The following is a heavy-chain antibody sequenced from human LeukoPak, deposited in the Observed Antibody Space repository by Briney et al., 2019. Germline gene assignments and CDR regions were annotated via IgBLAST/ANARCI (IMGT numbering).Heavy chain of an antibody. CDR1: GFTFSSYG. CDR2: ISGSGGST. V-gene: IGHV3-23*01. CDR3: AKDSSSWYLGNWFDP. J-gene: IGHJ5*02. D-gene: IGHD6-13*01. Sequence: PGGSLRLSCAASGFTFSSYGMSWVRQAPGKGLEWVSAISGSGGSTYYADSVKGRFTISRDNSKNALYLQMNSLRAEDTAVYYCAKDSSSWYLGNWFDPWGQGTLVTVSS.